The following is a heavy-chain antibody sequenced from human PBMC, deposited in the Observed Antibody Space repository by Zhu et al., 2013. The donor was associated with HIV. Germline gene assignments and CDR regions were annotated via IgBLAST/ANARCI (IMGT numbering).Heavy chain of an antibody. Sequence: QVQLVQSGAEVKKPGASVKVSCKASGYTFTSYAMHWVRQAPGQRLEWMGWINAGNGNTKYSQKFQGRVTITRDTSASTAYMELSSLRSEDTAVYYCARNSYYYDSSGYYKYFQHWGQGTLVTVSS. D-gene: IGHD3-22*01. CDR3: ARNSYYYDSSGYYKYFQH. J-gene: IGHJ1*01. CDR2: INAGNGNT. CDR1: GYTFTSYA. V-gene: IGHV1-3*01.